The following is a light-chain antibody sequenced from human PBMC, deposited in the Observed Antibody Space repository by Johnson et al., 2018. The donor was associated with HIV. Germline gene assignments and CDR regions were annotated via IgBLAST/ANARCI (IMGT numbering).Light chain of an antibody. Sequence: QSVLTQPPSVSAAPGQKVTISCSGSSSNIGNNYVSWYQQVPGTAPKLLIYDNNRRPSGIPDRFSGAKSGSSATLGITGLQTGDEADYYCEIWEASLGPLYCFGTGT. CDR3: EIWEASLGPLYC. J-gene: IGLJ1*01. CDR1: SSNIGNNY. V-gene: IGLV1-51*01. CDR2: DNN.